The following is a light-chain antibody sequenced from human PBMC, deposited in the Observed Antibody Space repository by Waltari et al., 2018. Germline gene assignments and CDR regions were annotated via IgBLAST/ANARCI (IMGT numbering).Light chain of an antibody. CDR2: GAS. V-gene: IGKV3-20*01. J-gene: IGKJ1*01. CDR1: QSVSRS. Sequence: RVTLSCRASQSVSRSLAWYQQKPGQAPRLLIYGASNRATGIPDRFSGSGSGTDFSLTISRLEPEDFAVYYCQHYVRLPATFGQGTKVEIK. CDR3: QHYVRLPAT.